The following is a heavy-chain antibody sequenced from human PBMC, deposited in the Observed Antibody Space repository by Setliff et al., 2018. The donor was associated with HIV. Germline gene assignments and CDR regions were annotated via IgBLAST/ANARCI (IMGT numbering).Heavy chain of an antibody. CDR3: ARGQGCGGGCHYAFEM. J-gene: IGHJ3*02. CDR1: GDSISSDFY. CDR2: IYHSGNT. Sequence: SETLSLTCTVSGDSISSDFYWGWIRQPPGKGLEWIGSIYHSGNTYYMPSLQSRVTISVDMSKNQFSLNLNSVTAAGTAVYYCARGQGCGGGCHYAFEMWGQGTMVTV. D-gene: IGHD2-21*02. V-gene: IGHV4-38-2*02.